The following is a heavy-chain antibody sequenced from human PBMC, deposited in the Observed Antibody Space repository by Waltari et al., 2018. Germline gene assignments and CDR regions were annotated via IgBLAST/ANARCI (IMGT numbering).Heavy chain of an antibody. Sequence: EVQLVESGGGLVQPGGSLRLSCAASGFPFSDPYMGWVRQAPGKGLEFVGRTTNKANSYTTEYAASVKGRFTISRDESKKSLYLQMNSLKTEDTAVYYCARKAYIYVQGGYFDYWGQGTLVTVSS. CDR1: GFPFSDPY. D-gene: IGHD5-18*01. CDR2: TTNKANSYTT. CDR3: ARKAYIYVQGGYFDY. V-gene: IGHV3-72*01. J-gene: IGHJ4*02.